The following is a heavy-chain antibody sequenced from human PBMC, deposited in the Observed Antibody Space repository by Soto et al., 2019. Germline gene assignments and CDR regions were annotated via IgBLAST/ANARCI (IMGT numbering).Heavy chain of an antibody. V-gene: IGHV1-2*04. CDR1: GYSFTDYH. Sequence: ASVKVSCKASGYSFTDYHIHWVRQAPGQGLEWLGRINPKSGGTSTAQKFQGWVTMTTDTSISTASMEPTRLTSDDTAIYYCARGDSTDCSNGVCSFFYNHDMDVWGQGTTVTVSS. J-gene: IGHJ6*02. D-gene: IGHD2-8*01. CDR3: ARGDSTDCSNGVCSFFYNHDMDV. CDR2: INPKSGGT.